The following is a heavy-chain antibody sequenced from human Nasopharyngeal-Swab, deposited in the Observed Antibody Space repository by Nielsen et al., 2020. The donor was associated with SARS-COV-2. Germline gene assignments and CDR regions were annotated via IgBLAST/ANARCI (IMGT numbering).Heavy chain of an antibody. CDR2: ISGSGGST. CDR1: GFTFSSYG. D-gene: IGHD2/OR15-2a*01. J-gene: IGHJ4*02. Sequence: GESLKISCAASGFTFSSYGMHWVRQAPGKGLEWVSAISGSGGSTYYADSVKGRFTISRDNSKNTLYLQMNSLRAEDTAVYYCAKDLRGPYFFWGQGTLVTVSS. CDR3: AKDLRGPYFF. V-gene: IGHV3-23*01.